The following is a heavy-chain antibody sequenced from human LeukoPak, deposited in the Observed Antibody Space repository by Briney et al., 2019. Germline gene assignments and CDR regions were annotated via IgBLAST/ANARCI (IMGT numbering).Heavy chain of an antibody. J-gene: IGHJ6*03. D-gene: IGHD6-13*01. Sequence: ASVKVSCKASGYTFTSYDINWVRQATGQGLEWMGWMNPNSGNTGYAQKFQGRVTITRNTSISTAYMELSSLRSEDTAVYYCARSSSSRRGGYYYYMGVWGKGTTVTVSS. CDR3: ARSSSSRRGGYYYYMGV. V-gene: IGHV1-8*03. CDR2: MNPNSGNT. CDR1: GYTFTSYD.